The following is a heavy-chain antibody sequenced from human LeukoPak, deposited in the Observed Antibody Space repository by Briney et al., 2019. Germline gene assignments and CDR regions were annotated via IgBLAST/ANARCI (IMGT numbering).Heavy chain of an antibody. V-gene: IGHV3-53*01. CDR2: LYSGGNT. Sequence: GGSLRLSCAVSGFTVSSNYMSWVRQAPGKGLEWVSVLYSGGNTYYADSVKGRFTISRDNSKNTLYLQMNSLRAEDTAVYYCAKDGNGDYMDVWGKGTTVTVSS. CDR3: AKDGNGDYMDV. D-gene: IGHD4-23*01. J-gene: IGHJ6*03. CDR1: GFTVSSNY.